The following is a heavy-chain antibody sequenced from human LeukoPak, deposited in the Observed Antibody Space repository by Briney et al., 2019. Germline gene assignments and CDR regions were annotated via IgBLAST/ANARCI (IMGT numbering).Heavy chain of an antibody. D-gene: IGHD3-22*01. CDR1: GGTFSSYA. CDR2: ITPIFGTA. V-gene: IGHV1-69*13. Sequence: SVKVSCKASGGTFSSYAISWVRQAPGQGLEWMGGITPIFGTANYAQKFQGRVTITADESTSTAYMELSSLRSEDTAVYYCARGQYYYDSSGLAGNNWFDPWGQGTLVTVSS. CDR3: ARGQYYYDSSGLAGNNWFDP. J-gene: IGHJ5*02.